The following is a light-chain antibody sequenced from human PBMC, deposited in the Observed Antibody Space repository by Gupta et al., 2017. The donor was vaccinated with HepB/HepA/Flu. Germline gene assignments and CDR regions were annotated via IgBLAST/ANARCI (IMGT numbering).Light chain of an antibody. V-gene: IGKV3-11*01. CDR3: QRRIGGHPTWT. J-gene: IGKJ1*01. CDR2: DTS. Sequence: EIVLTQSPATLSLSPGERATLSCRASQSVRNFLTWYQHKPGQAPRPLIYDTSKRASGVTARFSGSGVGTDVTLTISNLETEDFAVYYCQRRIGGHPTWTFGQGTKVEI. CDR1: QSVRNF.